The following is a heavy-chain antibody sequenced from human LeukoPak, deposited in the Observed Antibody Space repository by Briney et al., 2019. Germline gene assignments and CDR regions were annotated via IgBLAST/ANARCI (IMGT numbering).Heavy chain of an antibody. J-gene: IGHJ5*02. V-gene: IGHV3-48*03. CDR1: GFTFSTYD. CDR3: ARTWAGWFDP. D-gene: IGHD3-16*01. Sequence: PGGSLTLSCAASGFTFSTYDMHWVRQAPGKGLEWVSYMSSSGDTIYYADSVKGRFTISRDNAKNSLYLQMNSLRVEDTAVYYCARTWAGWFDPWGQGTLVTVSS. CDR2: MSSSGDTI.